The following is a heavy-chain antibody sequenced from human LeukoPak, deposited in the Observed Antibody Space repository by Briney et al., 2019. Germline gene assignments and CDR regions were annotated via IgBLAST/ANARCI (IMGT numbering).Heavy chain of an antibody. CDR3: ARENDGSGSWTMTYYYYYYMDV. D-gene: IGHD3-10*01. CDR2: IDHSGST. Sequence: SETLSLTCSVSGYSISSGHYWGWIRQPPGKGLEWIGSIDHSGSTYYNPSLKSRVTISVDTSKNQFSLRLSSVTAADTAVYYCARENDGSGSWTMTYYYYYYMDVWGKGTTVTVSS. V-gene: IGHV4-38-2*02. CDR1: GYSISSGHY. J-gene: IGHJ6*03.